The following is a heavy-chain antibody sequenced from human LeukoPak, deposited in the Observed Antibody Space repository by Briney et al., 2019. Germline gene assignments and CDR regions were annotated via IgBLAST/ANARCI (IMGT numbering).Heavy chain of an antibody. J-gene: IGHJ4*02. D-gene: IGHD1-26*01. CDR1: GDSVSSTNYY. CDR2: THYSGNT. CDR3: ARLSGSFLDY. Sequence: SETLSLTCVVSGDSVSSTNYYWGWIRQPPGKGLEWIGTTHYSGNTYYNPSLKSRVTISLDTSKNQFSLRLNSVTAADTAVYYCARLSGSFLDYWGQGTLVTVSS. V-gene: IGHV4-39*07.